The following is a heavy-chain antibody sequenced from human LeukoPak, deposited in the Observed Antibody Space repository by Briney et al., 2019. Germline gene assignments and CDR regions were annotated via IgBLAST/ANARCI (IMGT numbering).Heavy chain of an antibody. D-gene: IGHD3-10*01. J-gene: IGHJ4*02. Sequence: PSETLSLTCAVYGGSFSGYYWSWIRQPPGKGLEWIGEINHSGSTNYNPSLKSRVTISVDTSKNQFSLKLSSVTAADTAVYYCARESMVRGEDNWGQGTLVTVSS. CDR1: GGSFSGYY. CDR2: INHSGST. CDR3: ARESMVRGEDN. V-gene: IGHV4-34*01.